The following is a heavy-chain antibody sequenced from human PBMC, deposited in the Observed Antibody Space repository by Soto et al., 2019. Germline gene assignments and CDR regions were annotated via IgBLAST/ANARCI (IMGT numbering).Heavy chain of an antibody. CDR1: GFTFDYYA. Sequence: PGGSLRLSCTASGFTFDYYAMHWVRQGPGRGLEWVSGTTWNSGKIAYADSVKGRFTIARDDDNNSLYLQMNSLRPEDTALYYCVKDSYADFHRVLSTAEYFFDYWGHGTLVTVSS. V-gene: IGHV3-9*01. J-gene: IGHJ4*01. D-gene: IGHD2-15*01. CDR2: TTWNSGKI. CDR3: VKDSYADFHRVLSTAEYFFDY.